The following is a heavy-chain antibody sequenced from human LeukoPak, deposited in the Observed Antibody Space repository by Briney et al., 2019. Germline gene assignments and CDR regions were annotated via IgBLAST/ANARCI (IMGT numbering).Heavy chain of an antibody. CDR3: ARAYFDILIGFYDIFDY. CDR2: IKEDGSEK. CDR1: GFTFSSYW. Sequence: GGSLRLSCAASGFTFSSYWMTWVRQAPGKGLEWVANIKEDGSEKYYVNSVKGRFTISRDNAKNSLYLQMNSLRAEDTAVYYCARAYFDILIGFYDIFDYWGQGTLVTVSS. V-gene: IGHV3-7*01. J-gene: IGHJ4*02. D-gene: IGHD3-9*01.